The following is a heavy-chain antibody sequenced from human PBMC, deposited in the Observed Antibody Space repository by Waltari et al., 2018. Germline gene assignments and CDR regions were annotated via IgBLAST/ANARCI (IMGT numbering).Heavy chain of an antibody. J-gene: IGHJ4*02. CDR3: ARGGWHYFDY. CDR2: IYHSGST. V-gene: IGHV4-59*01. CDR1: VGSISSYY. D-gene: IGHD3-22*01. Sequence: QVQLQESGPGLVKPSETLSLTCPVSVGSISSYYWSWIRQPPGKGLEWIGYIYHSGSTNYNPSLKSRVTISVDTSKNQFSLKLSSVTAADTAVYYCARGGWHYFDYWGQGTLVTVSS.